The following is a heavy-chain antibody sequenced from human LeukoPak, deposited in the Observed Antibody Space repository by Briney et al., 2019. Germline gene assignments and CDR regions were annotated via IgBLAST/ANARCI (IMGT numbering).Heavy chain of an antibody. Sequence: SETLSLTCAVYGGSFSGYYWSWIRQPPGKGLEWIGEINHSGSTNYNPSLKSRVTISVDTSKNQFSLKLSSVTAADTAVYYCARLSAPSGWLPGYYYYYYGMDVWGQGTTVTVSS. CDR1: GGSFSGYY. D-gene: IGHD1-26*01. J-gene: IGHJ6*02. CDR3: ARLSAPSGWLPGYYYYYYGMDV. V-gene: IGHV4-34*01. CDR2: INHSGST.